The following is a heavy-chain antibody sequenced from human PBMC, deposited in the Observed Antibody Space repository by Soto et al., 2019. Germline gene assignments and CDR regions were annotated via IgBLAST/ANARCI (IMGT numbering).Heavy chain of an antibody. V-gene: IGHV4-31*03. Sequence: QVQLQESGPGLVKPSQTLSLTCTVSGGSISSGGYYWSWIRQHPGKGLEWIGYIYYSGTTFYNPSLRSRVTTSVDPSKHPFALTLSSVTAADAAVYFCARGYYYGSGTISLDYWGQGTLVTVSS. J-gene: IGHJ4*02. CDR1: GGSISSGGYY. CDR2: IYYSGTT. D-gene: IGHD3-10*01. CDR3: ARGYYYGSGTISLDY.